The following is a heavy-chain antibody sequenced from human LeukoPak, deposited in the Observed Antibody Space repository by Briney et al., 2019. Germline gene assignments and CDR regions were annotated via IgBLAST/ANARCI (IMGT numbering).Heavy chain of an antibody. CDR1: GGTFSSYA. CDR2: IIPILGIA. J-gene: IGHJ4*02. D-gene: IGHD3-22*01. CDR3: ARDSPYYYDSSGKTGRDY. V-gene: IGHV1-69*04. Sequence: ASVKVSCKASGGTFSSYAISWVRQAPGQGLEWMGRIIPILGIANYVQKFQGRVTITADKSTSTAYMELSSLRSEDTAVYYCARDSPYYYDSSGKTGRDYWGQGTLVTVSS.